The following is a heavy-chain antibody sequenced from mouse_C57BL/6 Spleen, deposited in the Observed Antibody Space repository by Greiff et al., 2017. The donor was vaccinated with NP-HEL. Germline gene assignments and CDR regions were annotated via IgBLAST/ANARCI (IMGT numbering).Heavy chain of an antibody. CDR1: GFNIKDYY. J-gene: IGHJ4*01. V-gene: IGHV14-2*01. CDR3: ARSVGDYYGSSSYYAMDY. Sequence: EVQLQQSGAELVKPGASVKLSCTASGFNIKDYYMHWVKQRTEQGLEWIGRIDPEDGETKYAPKFKGKATITADTSSNTAYLQLSSLKSEDTAVYYCARSVGDYYGSSSYYAMDYWGQGTSVTVSS. CDR2: IDPEDGET. D-gene: IGHD1-1*01.